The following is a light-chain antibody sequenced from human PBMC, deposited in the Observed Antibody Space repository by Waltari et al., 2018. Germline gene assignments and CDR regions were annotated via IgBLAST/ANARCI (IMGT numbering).Light chain of an antibody. J-gene: IGKJ1*01. CDR2: GSS. V-gene: IGKV3-15*01. CDR1: QSVSPN. Sequence: ETVMTQSPATLSVSPGGRATLSCRASQSVSPNLAWYQQKPGQAPRLLIYGSSTWATGVPARFSGSGSGTEFTLTISSLQSEDFAIYYCQQYKNWPGGAFGQGTTVEIK. CDR3: QQYKNWPGGA.